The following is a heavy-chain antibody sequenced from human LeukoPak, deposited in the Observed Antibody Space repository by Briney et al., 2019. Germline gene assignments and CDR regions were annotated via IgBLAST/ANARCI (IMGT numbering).Heavy chain of an antibody. CDR3: ARGAAAGTHYYYYYGMDV. J-gene: IGHJ6*02. D-gene: IGHD6-13*01. CDR1: GFTFSTYT. CDR2: IGSGGRHI. Sequence: IPGGSLRLPCAASGFTFSTYTMNWVRQAPGKGLEWVASIGSGGRHIHYADSVKGRFTISRDNAKNSLYLQMNSLRAEDTAVYYCARGAAAGTHYYYYYGMDVWGQGTTVTVSS. V-gene: IGHV3-21*04.